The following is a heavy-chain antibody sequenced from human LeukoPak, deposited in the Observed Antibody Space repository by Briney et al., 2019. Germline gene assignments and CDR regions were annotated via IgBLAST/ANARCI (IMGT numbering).Heavy chain of an antibody. J-gene: IGHJ4*02. CDR1: GFTFSSYA. CDR2: ISGSGGST. D-gene: IGHD2-15*01. CDR3: AKAGYCSGGSCGPVDY. Sequence: GGSLRLSCAASGFTFSSYAMSWVRQAPGKGLEWVSAISGSGGSTYYADSVRGRFTISRDNSKNTLYLQMNSLRAEDTAVYYFAKAGYCSGGSCGPVDYWGQGALVTASS. V-gene: IGHV3-23*01.